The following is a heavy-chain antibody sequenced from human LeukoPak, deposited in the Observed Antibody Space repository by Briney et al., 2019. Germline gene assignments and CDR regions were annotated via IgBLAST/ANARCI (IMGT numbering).Heavy chain of an antibody. J-gene: IGHJ4*02. Sequence: SETLSLTCTVSGGSISSSSYYWGWIRQPPGKGLEWMGSIYYSGSTYYNPSLKSRVTISVDTSKNQFSLKLSSVTAADTAVYYCARDPPHGSSGPGYFDYWGQGTLVTVSS. CDR3: ARDPPHGSSGPGYFDY. CDR1: GGSISSSSYY. D-gene: IGHD6-13*01. CDR2: IYYSGST. V-gene: IGHV4-39*07.